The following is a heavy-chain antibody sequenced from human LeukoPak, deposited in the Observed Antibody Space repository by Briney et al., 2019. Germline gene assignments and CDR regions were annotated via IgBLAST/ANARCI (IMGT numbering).Heavy chain of an antibody. V-gene: IGHV3-7*01. CDR2: IKQDGSQK. D-gene: IGHD2-2*01. CDR3: ARGDCSSTNCFSDY. J-gene: IGHJ4*02. Sequence: GGSLRLSCAVSGFTFSTYWMSWVRQAPGKGLEWVANIKQDGSQKYYVHSVKGRFTISRDNAKNSLYLQMNGLRAEDTAVYYCARGDCSSTNCFSDYWGQGTLVTVSS. CDR1: GFTFSTYW.